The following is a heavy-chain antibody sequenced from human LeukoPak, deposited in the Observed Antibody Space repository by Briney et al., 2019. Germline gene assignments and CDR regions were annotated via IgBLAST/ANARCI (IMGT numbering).Heavy chain of an antibody. J-gene: IGHJ4*02. D-gene: IGHD6-19*01. V-gene: IGHV3-20*04. Sequence: GGSLRLSCAGSGFNFDDYGMSWVRQTPGKGLEWVSGTNRNGDIRGYADSVKGRFTISRDNSKNTLYLQMNSLRAEDTAVYYCAKEEQWLVYNTVDYWGQGTLVTVSS. CDR3: AKEEQWLVYNTVDY. CDR2: TNRNGDIR. CDR1: GFNFDDYG.